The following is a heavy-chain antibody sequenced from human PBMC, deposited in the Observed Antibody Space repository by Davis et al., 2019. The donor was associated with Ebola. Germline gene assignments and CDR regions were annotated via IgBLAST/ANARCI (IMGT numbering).Heavy chain of an antibody. J-gene: IGHJ3*02. CDR1: GFTFSSYG. Sequence: GESLKISCAASGFTFSSYGMHWVRQAPGKGLEWVAVIWYDGSNKYYADSVKGRFTISRDNSKNTLYLQMNSLRAEDTAVYYCARDRDCPNGHDAFDIWGKGTMVTVSS. D-gene: IGHD5-24*01. V-gene: IGHV3-33*01. CDR3: ARDRDCPNGHDAFDI. CDR2: IWYDGSNK.